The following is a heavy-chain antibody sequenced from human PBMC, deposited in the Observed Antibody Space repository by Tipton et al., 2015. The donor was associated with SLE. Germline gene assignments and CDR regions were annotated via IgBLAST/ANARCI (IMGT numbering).Heavy chain of an antibody. Sequence: QSGAEVKKPGASVKVSCKASSYTFSDYGVNWVRQAPGQGLEWLGGVSTYKDYRRYAEKFQDRVTMTTETSTTTVYMELRNLRSDDTAVYYCARDVAGATAFDYWGQGTLVTVSS. CDR3: ARDVAGATAFDY. D-gene: IGHD1-26*01. J-gene: IGHJ4*02. V-gene: IGHV1-18*01. CDR1: SYTFSDYG. CDR2: VSTYKDYR.